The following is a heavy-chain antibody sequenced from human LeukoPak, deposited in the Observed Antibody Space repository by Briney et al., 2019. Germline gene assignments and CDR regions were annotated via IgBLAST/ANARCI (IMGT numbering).Heavy chain of an antibody. V-gene: IGHV4-4*07. CDR3: ARTSSGPNWFDP. CDR2: IYTSGST. D-gene: IGHD3-22*01. Sequence: PSETLSLTCTVSGVSISSYYWSWIRQPAGKGLEWIGRIYTSGSTNYNPSLKSRVTMSVDTSKNQFSLQLSSVSAADTAVYYCARTSSGPNWFDPWGQGTLVTVSS. J-gene: IGHJ5*02. CDR1: GVSISSYY.